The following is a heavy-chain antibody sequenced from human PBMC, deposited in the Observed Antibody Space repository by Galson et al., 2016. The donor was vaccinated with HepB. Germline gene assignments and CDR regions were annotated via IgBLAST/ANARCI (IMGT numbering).Heavy chain of an antibody. Sequence: SLRLSCAASGFTFSSYAMHWVRQAPGKGLEWVAVISYDGSKKYYADSVKGRFTISRDNSKNTLYLQMNSLRAEETAVYYCARSSDSYSSNRRWFDPWGQGTLVTVSS. J-gene: IGHJ5*02. CDR2: ISYDGSKK. CDR3: ARSSDSYSSNRRWFDP. CDR1: GFTFSSYA. V-gene: IGHV3-30-3*01. D-gene: IGHD6-13*01.